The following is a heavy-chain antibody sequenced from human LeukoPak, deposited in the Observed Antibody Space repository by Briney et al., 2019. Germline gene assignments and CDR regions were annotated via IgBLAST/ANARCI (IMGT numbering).Heavy chain of an antibody. Sequence: GGSLRLSCAASGFTVSSNYISWVRQAPGKGLEWVSVIYSGGSTYYADSVKGRFTISRDNSKNTLYLQMNSLRAEDTAVYYCARDEPIITMVRGVIYDRGQGTLVTVSS. J-gene: IGHJ4*02. CDR2: IYSGGST. CDR1: GFTVSSNY. CDR3: ARDEPIITMVRGVIYD. D-gene: IGHD3-10*01. V-gene: IGHV3-66*01.